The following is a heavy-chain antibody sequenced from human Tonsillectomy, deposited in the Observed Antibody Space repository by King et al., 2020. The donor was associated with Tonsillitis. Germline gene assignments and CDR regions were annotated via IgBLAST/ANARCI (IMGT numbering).Heavy chain of an antibody. J-gene: IGHJ1*01. CDR3: STMHAGCFVELLAELQH. V-gene: IGHV3-23*04. CDR2: ISGSGGST. D-gene: IGHD3-10*01. CDR1: GCTFSSYA. Sequence: VQLVESGGGLVQPGGSLRLSCAASGCTFSSYAMSWVRQAPGKGLEWVAAISGSGGSTYYADSVKGRFTISRDNSKNTLYLQMNSLRAEDTAVYYCSTMHAGCFVELLAELQHCGQGTLVTLSS.